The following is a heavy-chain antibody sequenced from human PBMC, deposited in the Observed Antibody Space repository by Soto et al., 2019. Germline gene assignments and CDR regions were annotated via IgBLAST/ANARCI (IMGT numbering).Heavy chain of an antibody. CDR2: ISSNGGST. Sequence: GGSLRLSCSASGFTFSSYAMHWVRQAPGKGLEYVSAISSNGGSTYYADSVKGRFTISRDNSKNTLYLQMSSLRAEDTAVYYCVLDFWSGFDAFDIGGQGTMVTRLL. V-gene: IGHV3-64D*06. CDR1: GFTFSSYA. J-gene: IGHJ3*02. D-gene: IGHD3-3*01. CDR3: VLDFWSGFDAFDI.